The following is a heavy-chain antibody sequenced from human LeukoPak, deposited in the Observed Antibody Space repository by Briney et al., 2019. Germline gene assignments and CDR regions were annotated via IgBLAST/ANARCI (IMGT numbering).Heavy chain of an antibody. CDR2: IYYSGST. V-gene: IGHV4-59*12. J-gene: IGHJ3*02. CDR1: GGSISSYY. CDR3: ARDPVSYKGSDAFDI. Sequence: PSETLSLTCTVSGGSISSYYWSWIRQPPGKGLEWIGYIYYSGSTYYNPSLKSRVTISVDTSKNQFSLKLSSVTAADTAVYYCARDPVSYKGSDAFDIWGQGTMVTVSS. D-gene: IGHD1-26*01.